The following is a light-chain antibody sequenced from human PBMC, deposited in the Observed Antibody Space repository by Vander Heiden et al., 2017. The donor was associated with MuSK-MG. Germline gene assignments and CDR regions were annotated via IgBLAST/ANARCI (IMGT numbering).Light chain of an antibody. Sequence: QSVLTPPPSVSAAPGQQVTISCSGSSSNIGNNYGSWYQQLPVTAPKLLIYEDNKRPSGIPDRFSGSKYGTSATLGITGLQTGDEADYYCGTWDSSLSAEVFGGGTKLTVL. CDR3: GTWDSSLSAEV. CDR2: EDN. CDR1: SSNIGNNY. J-gene: IGLJ2*01. V-gene: IGLV1-51*02.